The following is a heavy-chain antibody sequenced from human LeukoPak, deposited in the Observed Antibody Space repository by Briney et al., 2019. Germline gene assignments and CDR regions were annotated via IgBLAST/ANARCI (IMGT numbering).Heavy chain of an antibody. CDR3: ARGYCTNGVCSNYFDY. CDR2: IIPIFGTA. V-gene: IGHV1-69*13. CDR1: GGTFSSYA. Sequence: SVKVSCKASGGTFSSYAISWVRQAPGQGLEWMGGIIPIFGTANYAQKFQGRVTITADESTNTAYMELSSLRSEDTAVYYCARGYCTNGVCSNYFDYWGQGTLVTVSS. D-gene: IGHD2-8*01. J-gene: IGHJ4*02.